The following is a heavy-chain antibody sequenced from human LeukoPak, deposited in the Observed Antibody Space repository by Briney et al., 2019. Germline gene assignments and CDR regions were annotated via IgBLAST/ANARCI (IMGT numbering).Heavy chain of an antibody. CDR1: GGSISGGY. D-gene: IGHD4-11*01. Sequence: PSETLSLTCAVSGGSISGGYWSWIRQPPGRGLEWIGYVYTSGSTNYNPSLKSRVTISVDTSKSQFALKLSSVTAADTAVYYCAKSYFDYSAYYSYCFNLCGQGALVTVSS. CDR2: VYTSGST. CDR3: AKSYFDYSAYYSYCFNL. V-gene: IGHV4-4*09. J-gene: IGHJ4*02.